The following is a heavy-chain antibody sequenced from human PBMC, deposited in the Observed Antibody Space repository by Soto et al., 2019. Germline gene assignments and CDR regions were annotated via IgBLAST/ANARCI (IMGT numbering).Heavy chain of an antibody. D-gene: IGHD2-15*01. Sequence: QERLVQSGAELRRPGASVKISCRASGYNFPSFNVNWVRQASGQGPEWLGWMNPTNGNAAFARDFQGRVTITRDLSIDTAYLELGGLSSGDTAIYYCARAVGIAVTGLDLWGPATVVTVS. CDR3: ARAVGIAVTGLDL. V-gene: IGHV1-8*01. CDR1: GYNFPSFN. CDR2: MNPTNGNA. J-gene: IGHJ5*02.